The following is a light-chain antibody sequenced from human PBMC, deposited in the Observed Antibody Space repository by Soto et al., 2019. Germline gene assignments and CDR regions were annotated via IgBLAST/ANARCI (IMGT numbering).Light chain of an antibody. V-gene: IGKV4-1*01. J-gene: IGKJ2*01. Sequence: DIVMTQSPDSLAVSLSERATINCKSSQSVLYSSNNKNYLAWYQQKPGQPPKLLIYWASTRESGVPDRFSGSGSGTDFTLTISSLQAEDVAVYYCQQYYSTHTFGQGTKVDIK. CDR3: QQYYSTHT. CDR2: WAS. CDR1: QSVLYSSNNKNY.